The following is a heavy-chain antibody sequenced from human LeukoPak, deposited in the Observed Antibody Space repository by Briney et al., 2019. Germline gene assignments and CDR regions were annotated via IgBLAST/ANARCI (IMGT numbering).Heavy chain of an antibody. V-gene: IGHV4-39*07. Sequence: PSETLSLTCTVSGGSISNNNYYWGWIRQPPGKGLEWIGEINHSGSTNYNPSLKSRVTISVDTSKNQFSLKLSSVTAADTAVYYCARGWVDIVATTPYNWFDPWGQGTLVTVSS. CDR1: GGSISNNNYY. CDR3: ARGWVDIVATTPYNWFDP. CDR2: INHSGST. D-gene: IGHD5-12*01. J-gene: IGHJ5*02.